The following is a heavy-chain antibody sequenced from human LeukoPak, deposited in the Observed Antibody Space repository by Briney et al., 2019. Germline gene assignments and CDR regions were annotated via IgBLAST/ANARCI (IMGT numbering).Heavy chain of an antibody. D-gene: IGHD2-15*01. J-gene: IGHJ4*02. CDR2: INHSGST. Sequence: SETLSLTCAVYGGSFSGYYWSWIRQPPGKGLEWIGEINHSGSTNYNPSLKSRVTISVDTSKNQFSLKLSSVTAADTAVYYCARVNVCSGGSCYSSHFDYWGQGTLVTVSS. V-gene: IGHV4-34*01. CDR3: ARVNVCSGGSCYSSHFDY. CDR1: GGSFSGYY.